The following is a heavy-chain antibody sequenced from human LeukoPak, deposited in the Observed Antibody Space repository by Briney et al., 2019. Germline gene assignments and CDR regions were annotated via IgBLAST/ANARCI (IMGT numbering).Heavy chain of an antibody. D-gene: IGHD1-26*01. Sequence: SETLSLTCAIYGGSFSYHYWSWIRQPPEKGLEWIGEINHSGNTNYNPSLKSRVTISVDTSKNQFSLKLSSVTAADTAVFYCARHDGGVGATYYFDYWGQGTLVTVSS. CDR2: INHSGNT. CDR1: GGSFSYHY. V-gene: IGHV4-34*01. CDR3: ARHDGGVGATYYFDY. J-gene: IGHJ4*02.